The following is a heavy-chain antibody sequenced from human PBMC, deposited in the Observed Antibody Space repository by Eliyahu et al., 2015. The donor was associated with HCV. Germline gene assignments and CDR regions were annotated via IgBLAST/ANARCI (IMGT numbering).Heavy chain of an antibody. V-gene: IGHV3-74*01. CDR3: TRGSDS. Sequence: EVQLLESGGGLVQPGGSXXXXCAASGFTFSNYWMYWVRQAPGKGLVWVSRINYDGSTTGYADSVKGRFTVSRDNAKNTLDLQMNSLRTEDTAVYFCTRGSDSWGQGTLVTVSS. CDR2: INYDGSTT. CDR1: GFTFSNYW. J-gene: IGHJ4*02.